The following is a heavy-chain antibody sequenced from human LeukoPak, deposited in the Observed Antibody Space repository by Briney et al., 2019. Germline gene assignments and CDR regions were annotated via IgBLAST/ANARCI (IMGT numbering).Heavy chain of an antibody. V-gene: IGHV1-24*01. CDR1: GYTLTELS. Sequence: AAVKVSCKVSGYTLTELSMHWVRQAPGKGLGWMGGFDPVDGETINAQTFQGRVTMTENTSTDTAYMELSSLRSEDTAVYYCATAQGGSVWNDVEGWFDPWGQGTLVTVSS. CDR2: FDPVDGET. CDR3: ATAQGGSVWNDVEGWFDP. D-gene: IGHD1-1*01. J-gene: IGHJ5*02.